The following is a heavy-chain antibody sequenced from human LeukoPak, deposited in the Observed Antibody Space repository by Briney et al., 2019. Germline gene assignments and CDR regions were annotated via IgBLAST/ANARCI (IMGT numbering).Heavy chain of an antibody. D-gene: IGHD6-6*01. CDR1: GYTFTSYY. CDR3: ARNLQRGSSLWGFDY. CDR2: INPSGGST. Sequence: ASVKVSCKASGYTFTSYYMHWVGQAPGQGLEWMGIINPSGGSTSYAQKFQGRVTMTRDTSTSTVYMELSSLRSEDTAVYYCARNLQRGSSLWGFDYWGQGTLVTVSS. V-gene: IGHV1-46*01. J-gene: IGHJ4*02.